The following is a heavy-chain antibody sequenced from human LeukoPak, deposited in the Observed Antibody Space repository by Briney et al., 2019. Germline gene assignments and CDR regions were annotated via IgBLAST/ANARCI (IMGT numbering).Heavy chain of an antibody. D-gene: IGHD6-19*01. V-gene: IGHV3-66*01. Sequence: GGSLRLFCAASGFTVSSNYMSWVRQAPGKGLEWVSVIYSGGGTYYADSVKGRFTISRDNSKNTLYLQMNSLRAEDTAVYYCARYLTGWSSAFDIWGQGTMVTVS. J-gene: IGHJ3*02. CDR2: IYSGGGT. CDR1: GFTVSSNY. CDR3: ARYLTGWSSAFDI.